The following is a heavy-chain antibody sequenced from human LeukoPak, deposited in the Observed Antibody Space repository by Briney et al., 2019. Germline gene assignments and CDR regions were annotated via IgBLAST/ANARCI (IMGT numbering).Heavy chain of an antibody. J-gene: IGHJ4*02. Sequence: KPSETLSLTCTVSGDSISSSSYYWGWIRQPPGKGLEWIGSINHSGRTSYNPSLKSRVTISVDTSENQFSLKLSSVTAADTAVYYCARVGIGHDYGDYDIRADPTYFDYWGQGTLVTVSS. CDR1: GDSISSSSYY. CDR3: ARVGIGHDYGDYDIRADPTYFDY. CDR2: INHSGRT. V-gene: IGHV4-39*07. D-gene: IGHD4-17*01.